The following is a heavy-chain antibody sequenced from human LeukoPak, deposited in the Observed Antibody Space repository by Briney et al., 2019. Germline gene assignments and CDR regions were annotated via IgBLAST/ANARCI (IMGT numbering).Heavy chain of an antibody. D-gene: IGHD7-27*01. J-gene: IGHJ4*02. CDR2: TSPASGNT. CDR1: GYTFTSYD. V-gene: IGHV1-8*01. CDR3: ARGPPNWGFDS. Sequence: ASVKISCKASGYTFTSYDLNWVRRATGQGLEWMGWTSPASGNTGYAQEFQGRVTMTRDTSVSTAYMELNSLRSEDTAVYYCARGPPNWGFDSWGQGTLVTVSS.